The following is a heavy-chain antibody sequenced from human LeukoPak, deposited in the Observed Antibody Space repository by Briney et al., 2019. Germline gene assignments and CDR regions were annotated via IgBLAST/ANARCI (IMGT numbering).Heavy chain of an antibody. Sequence: SETLSLTCTVSGGSISSNINYWGWIRQPPGRGLEWIGSIYYTGSTYYNPSLKSRVTISVDTSKSQFSLRLSSVTAADTAVYYCARQARSLELAYFDYWGQGTLVTVSS. J-gene: IGHJ4*02. V-gene: IGHV4-39*01. D-gene: IGHD3-3*01. CDR2: IYYTGST. CDR1: GGSISSNINY. CDR3: ARQARSLELAYFDY.